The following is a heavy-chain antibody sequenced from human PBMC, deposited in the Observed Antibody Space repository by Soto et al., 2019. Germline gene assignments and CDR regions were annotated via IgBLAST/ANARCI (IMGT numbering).Heavy chain of an antibody. J-gene: IGHJ6*02. CDR3: ARDTRGQGNYGDYYYGMDV. Sequence: SETLSLTCTVSGGSISSYYWSWIRQPPGKGLEWIGYIYYSGSTNYNPSLKSRVTISVDTSKNQFSLKLSSVTAADTAVYYCARDTRGQGNYGDYYYGMDVWGQGTTVTVSS. V-gene: IGHV4-59*01. D-gene: IGHD4-17*01. CDR1: GGSISSYY. CDR2: IYYSGST.